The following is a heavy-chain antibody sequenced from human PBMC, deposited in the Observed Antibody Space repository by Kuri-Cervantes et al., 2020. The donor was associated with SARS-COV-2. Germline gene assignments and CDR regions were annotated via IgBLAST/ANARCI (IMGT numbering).Heavy chain of an antibody. CDR1: GGSISSHY. Sequence: GSLRLSCTVSGGSISSHYWSWIRQPPGKGLEWIGYIYYSGSTNYNPSLKSRATISVDTSKNQFSLKLSSVTAADTAVYYCASDLTVARRAQVEEVYGRSSGFDPWGQGTLVTVSS. V-gene: IGHV4-59*11. CDR3: ASDLTVARRAQVEEVYGRSSGFDP. CDR2: IYYSGST. J-gene: IGHJ5*02. D-gene: IGHD6-6*01.